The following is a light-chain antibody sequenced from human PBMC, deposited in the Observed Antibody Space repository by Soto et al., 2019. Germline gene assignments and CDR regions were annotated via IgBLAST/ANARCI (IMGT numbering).Light chain of an antibody. J-gene: IGKJ1*01. CDR1: QSVSSY. CDR2: DAS. CDR3: QQRSNWPWT. Sequence: EIVVTQSPATLSLSPGERATLSCRASQSVSSYLAWYQQKPGQAPRLLIYDASNRATGIPARFSGSGSGTDFTLTISSLEPEDFAVYYCQQRSNWPWTFGQGTKV. V-gene: IGKV3-11*01.